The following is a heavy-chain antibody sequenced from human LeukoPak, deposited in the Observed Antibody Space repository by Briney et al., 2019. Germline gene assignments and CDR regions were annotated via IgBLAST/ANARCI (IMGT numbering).Heavy chain of an antibody. D-gene: IGHD3-22*01. J-gene: IGHJ3*02. V-gene: IGHV3-73*01. CDR2: IRSKTNNYAT. CDR3: TRHNYDRSGYGAFDI. CDR1: GFTFSGSD. Sequence: GGSLKLSCAASGFTFSGSDIYWVRQAYGKGLEWVGHIRSKTNNYATADAASVKGRFTFSRDDSKNTAYIQMNSLKTEDTAVYYCTRHNYDRSGYGAFDIWGQGTMVTVSS.